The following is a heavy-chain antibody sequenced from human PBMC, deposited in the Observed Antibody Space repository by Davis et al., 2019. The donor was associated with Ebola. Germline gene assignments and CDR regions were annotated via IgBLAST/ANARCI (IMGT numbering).Heavy chain of an antibody. CDR2: ISSSSSYI. CDR1: GFTFSSYS. V-gene: IGHV3-21*01. J-gene: IGHJ3*02. D-gene: IGHD5-18*01. CDR3: ASAIQLWLQAFAFDI. Sequence: GESLKISCAASGFTFSSYSMNWVRQAPGKGLEWVSSISSSSSYIYYADSVKGRFTISRDNAKNSLYLQMNSLRAEDTAVYYCASAIQLWLQAFAFDIWGQGTMVTVSS.